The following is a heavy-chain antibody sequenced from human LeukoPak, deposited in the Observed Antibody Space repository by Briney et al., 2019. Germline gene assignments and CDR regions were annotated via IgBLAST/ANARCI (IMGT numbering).Heavy chain of an antibody. CDR3: ARGLVQEGGSGYLAGY. D-gene: IGHD3-22*01. Sequence: SVKVSCKASGGTFSSYAISWVRQAPGQGLEWMGGIIPIFGTANYAQKFQGRVTITADESTSTAYMELSSLRSEDTAVYYCARGLVQEGGSGYLAGYWGQGTPVTVSS. J-gene: IGHJ4*02. V-gene: IGHV1-69*13. CDR2: IIPIFGTA. CDR1: GGTFSSYA.